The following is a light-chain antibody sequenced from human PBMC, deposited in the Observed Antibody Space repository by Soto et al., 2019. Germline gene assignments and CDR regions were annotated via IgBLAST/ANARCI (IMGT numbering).Light chain of an antibody. CDR3: QQYSASPRT. J-gene: IGKJ1*01. Sequence: EVVLTQSPGTLSLSPGEGATLSCRASQSVSNRYFAWYQQKPGQAPRLLIYRVSSRATGIPDRFSGSGSGTDFTLTISRLEPEDFAVYYCQQYSASPRTFGQGTRVEIK. V-gene: IGKV3-20*01. CDR1: QSVSNRY. CDR2: RVS.